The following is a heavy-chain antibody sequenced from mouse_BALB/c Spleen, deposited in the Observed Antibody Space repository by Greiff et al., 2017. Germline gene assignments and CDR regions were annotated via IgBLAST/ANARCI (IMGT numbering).Heavy chain of an antibody. J-gene: IGHJ4*01. CDR3: ARSHAGYYAMDY. Sequence: VQLQQSGAELVKPGASVKLSCTASGFNIKDTYMHWVKQRPEQGLEWIGRIDPANGNTKYDPKFQGKATITADTSSNTAYMQLSSLTSEDSAVYFCARSHAGYYAMDYWGQGTSVTVSS. V-gene: IGHV14-3*02. CDR2: IDPANGNT. CDR1: GFNIKDTY.